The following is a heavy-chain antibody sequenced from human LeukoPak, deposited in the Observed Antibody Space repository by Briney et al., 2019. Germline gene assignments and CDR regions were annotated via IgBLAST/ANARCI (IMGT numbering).Heavy chain of an antibody. Sequence: GGSLRLSCAASGFTFSSYWMSWVRQAPGKGLEWVANIKQDGSEKYYVDSVKGRFTISRDNAKNSLYLQMNSLRAEDTAVYYCARDSSSFSYYYYGMDVWGKGTTVTVSP. V-gene: IGHV3-7*03. J-gene: IGHJ6*04. CDR1: GFTFSSYW. D-gene: IGHD6-13*01. CDR3: ARDSSSFSYYYYGMDV. CDR2: IKQDGSEK.